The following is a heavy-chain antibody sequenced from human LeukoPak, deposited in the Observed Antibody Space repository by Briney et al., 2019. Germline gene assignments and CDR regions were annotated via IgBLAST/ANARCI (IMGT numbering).Heavy chain of an antibody. J-gene: IGHJ4*02. D-gene: IGHD6-13*01. Sequence: ASVKVSCKASGYTFTDYYMHRVRQAPGQGLEWMGWINPNNGDTNYAQKFQGRVTMTRDTSISTAYMELSSLRSDDTAVYSCARARYSTRWQSDFDYWGQGTLVTVSS. CDR1: GYTFTDYY. CDR2: INPNNGDT. CDR3: ARARYSTRWQSDFDY. V-gene: IGHV1-2*02.